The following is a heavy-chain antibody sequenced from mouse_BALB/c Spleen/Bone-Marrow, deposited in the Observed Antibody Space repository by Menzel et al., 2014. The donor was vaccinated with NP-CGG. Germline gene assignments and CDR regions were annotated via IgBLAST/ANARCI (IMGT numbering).Heavy chain of an antibody. J-gene: IGHJ2*01. CDR2: LNPGSGGT. CDR1: GYAFTNYL. V-gene: IGHV1-54*01. CDR3: ATRIYYAMGY. Sequence: VQLQQSGAELVRPGTSVKVSCKASGYAFTNYLIEWVKQRPGQGLEWIGVLNPGSGGTNYNEKFKGKATLTADKSSSSAYMQLSSLTSDDSAVYFCATRIYYAMGYWGQGTTLTVSS. D-gene: IGHD2-1*01.